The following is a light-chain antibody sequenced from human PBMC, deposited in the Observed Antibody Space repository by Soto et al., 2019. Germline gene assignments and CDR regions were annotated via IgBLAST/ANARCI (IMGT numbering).Light chain of an antibody. Sequence: ETVLTQSPGTLSLSPGERATLSCRASQSVSSSYLAWYQQKPGQAPRLLIFDASSRATGIPDRFSGSASGTDFTLTITRLEPEDSAVYYSHQYGNSPQTFGQGTKLEIK. CDR1: QSVSSSY. CDR2: DAS. CDR3: HQYGNSPQT. J-gene: IGKJ2*01. V-gene: IGKV3-20*01.